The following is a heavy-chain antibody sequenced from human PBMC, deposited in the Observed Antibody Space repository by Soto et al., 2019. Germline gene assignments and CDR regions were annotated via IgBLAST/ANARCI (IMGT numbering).Heavy chain of an antibody. V-gene: IGHV4-39*01. D-gene: IGHD2-21*02. Sequence: ASETLSLTCTVSGGSISSSSYYWVWIRQPPGKGLEWIGSIYYSGSTYYNPSLKSRVTISVDTSKNQFSLKLSSVTAADTAVYYCARRAYCGGDCYLSYYFDYWGQGTLVTVSS. CDR2: IYYSGST. J-gene: IGHJ4*02. CDR1: GGSISSSSYY. CDR3: ARRAYCGGDCYLSYYFDY.